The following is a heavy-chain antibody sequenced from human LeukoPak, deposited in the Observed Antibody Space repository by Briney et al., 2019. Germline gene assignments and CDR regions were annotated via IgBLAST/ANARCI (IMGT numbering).Heavy chain of an antibody. D-gene: IGHD2-15*01. CDR3: ARDFFCSGGSCYWGREDFFDF. V-gene: IGHV3-66*01. CDR1: GFSFSSYA. CDR2: IYTGGST. J-gene: IGHJ4*02. Sequence: GGSLRLSCAASGFSFSSYAMSWVRQAPGKGLEWVSVIYTGGSTYYADSVKGRFTISRDSSKNTLYLQMNSLRAEDTAMYYCARDFFCSGGSCYWGREDFFDFWGQGTLVTVSS.